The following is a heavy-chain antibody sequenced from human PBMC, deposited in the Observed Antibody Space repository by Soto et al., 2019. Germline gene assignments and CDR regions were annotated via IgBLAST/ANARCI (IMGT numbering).Heavy chain of an antibody. Sequence: SVKLCCKASVGAFRSFAISWVRQAPGQGLEWMGGIIPIFGTANYAQKFQGRVTITADKSTSTAYMELSSLRSEDTAVYYCARARYSYGPYYYYGMDFWGQGNTVTVSS. D-gene: IGHD5-18*01. CDR2: IIPIFGTA. V-gene: IGHV1-69*06. CDR3: ARARYSYGPYYYYGMDF. CDR1: VGAFRSFA. J-gene: IGHJ6*02.